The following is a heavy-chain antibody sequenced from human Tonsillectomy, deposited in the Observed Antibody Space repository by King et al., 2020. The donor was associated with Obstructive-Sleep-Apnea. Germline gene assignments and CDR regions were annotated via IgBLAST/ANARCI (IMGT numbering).Heavy chain of an antibody. J-gene: IGHJ5*02. CDR2: IYYTGST. D-gene: IGHD3-10*01. CDR3: ARSPYGSGIIDWFDP. Sequence: QLQESGPGLVKPSETLSLTCTVSGGSISSFYWSWIRQPPGKGLEWIGYIYYTGSTNYNPSLKSRVTMSVDTSKNQFSLTLRSVTAADTAVYHCARSPYGSGIIDWFDPWGQGTLVTVSS. V-gene: IGHV4-59*01. CDR1: GGSISSFY.